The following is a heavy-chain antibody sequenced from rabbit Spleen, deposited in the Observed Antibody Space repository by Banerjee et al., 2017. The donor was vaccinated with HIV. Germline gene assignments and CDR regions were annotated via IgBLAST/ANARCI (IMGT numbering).Heavy chain of an antibody. Sequence: EQLVESGGGLVKPEGSLTLTCKASGFSLNGKDVMCWVRQAPGKGLQWIACIYAVTGRAVYASWVKGRFSFPQTSSTTVAVQMTSLTAAGTATYFCARSGGYAGYGYAMGGNLWGPGTLVTVS. J-gene: IGHJ4*01. CDR2: IYAVTGRA. CDR3: ARSGGYAGYGYAMGGNL. D-gene: IGHD6-1*01. V-gene: IGHV1S45*01. CDR1: GFSLNGKDV.